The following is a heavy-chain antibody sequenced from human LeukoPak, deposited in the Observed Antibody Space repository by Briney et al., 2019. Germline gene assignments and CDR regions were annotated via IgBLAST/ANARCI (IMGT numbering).Heavy chain of an antibody. CDR3: ARFEDYLLYWYFDL. D-gene: IGHD4-11*01. V-gene: IGHV3-21*01. CDR2: ISSSSSYI. CDR1: GFTFSSYS. J-gene: IGHJ2*01. Sequence: GGSLRLSCAASGFTFSSYSMNWVRQAPGKGLEWVSSISSSSSYIYYADSAKGRFTISRDNAKNSLYLQMNSLRAEDTAVYYCARFEDYLLYWYFDLWGRGTLVTVSS.